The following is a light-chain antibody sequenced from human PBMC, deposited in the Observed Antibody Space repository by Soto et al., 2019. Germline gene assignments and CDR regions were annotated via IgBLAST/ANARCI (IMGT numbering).Light chain of an antibody. CDR2: EDS. Sequence: LTQPAPVSGSPGQSITISCTGTSSDVGGYNYVSWYQHHPGKAPKLVIYEDSNRPSGVSNRFSGSKSGNTASLTISGLQAEDEADYYCNSYTSSNTFVFGTGTKVTAL. V-gene: IGLV2-14*01. CDR3: NSYTSSNTFV. CDR1: SSDVGGYNY. J-gene: IGLJ1*01.